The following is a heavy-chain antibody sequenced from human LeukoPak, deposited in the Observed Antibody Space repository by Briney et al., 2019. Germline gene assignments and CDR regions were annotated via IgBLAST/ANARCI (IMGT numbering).Heavy chain of an antibody. J-gene: IGHJ4*02. CDR2: ISNDGRNT. CDR3: AKDLPSVGFDY. V-gene: IGHV3-30*18. CDR1: GFTFSSDG. Sequence: GGSLRLSCAASGFTFSSDGMHWVRQAPGKGLEWVSVISNDGRNTYYAASVKGRFIISRDNSRNTLYLQMNSLRAEDTAVYYCAKDLPSVGFDYWGQGTLVTVSS.